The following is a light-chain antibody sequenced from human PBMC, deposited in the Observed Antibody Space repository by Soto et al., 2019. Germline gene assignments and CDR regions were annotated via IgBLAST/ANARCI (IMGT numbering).Light chain of an antibody. J-gene: IGKJ1*01. CDR1: QSVLYSSNNKNY. CDR3: QQYYSTRT. CDR2: WAS. V-gene: IGKV4-1*01. Sequence: DVVMTQSTASLAVSLGEGATINCKPSQSVLYSSNNKNYLAWYQQKPGQPPKLLIYWASTRESGVPDRFTGSGSGTDFTLTISSLQAEDVAVYYCQQYYSTRTFGQGTKVDI.